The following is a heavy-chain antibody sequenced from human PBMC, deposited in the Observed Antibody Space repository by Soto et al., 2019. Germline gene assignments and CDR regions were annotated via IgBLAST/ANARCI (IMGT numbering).Heavy chain of an antibody. Sequence: ASVQGSCKASGVTFSSYAICWVRQAPGQGLEWMGWTSGYNDNTNYAQNFQGRVTMTTDTSRNTAYMELRRLTSDDTAVYYCARDVDVLTTPPGDCWGQGTLVTVSS. CDR3: ARDVDVLTTPPGDC. D-gene: IGHD5-12*01. CDR1: GVTFSSYA. J-gene: IGHJ4*02. V-gene: IGHV1-18*01. CDR2: TSGYNDNT.